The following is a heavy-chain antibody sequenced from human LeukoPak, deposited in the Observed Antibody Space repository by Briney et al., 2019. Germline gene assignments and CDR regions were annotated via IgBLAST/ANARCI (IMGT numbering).Heavy chain of an antibody. J-gene: IGHJ4*02. CDR3: ARATYSSSWYYFDY. CDR2: INHSGST. D-gene: IGHD6-13*01. CDR1: GGSISSSSYY. V-gene: IGHV4-39*07. Sequence: SETLSLTCTVSGGSISSSSYYWGWIRQPPGKGLEWIGEINHSGSTNYNPSLKSRVTISVDTSKNQFSLKLSSVTAADTAVYYCARATYSSSWYYFDYWGQGTLVTVSS.